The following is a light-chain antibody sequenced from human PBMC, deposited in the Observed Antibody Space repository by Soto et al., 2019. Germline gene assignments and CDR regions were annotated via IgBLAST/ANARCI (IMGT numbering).Light chain of an antibody. CDR2: RNS. CDR1: SSNIGSNY. CDR3: TTWDDSLSGYV. Sequence: QSVLTQPPSASGAPGQRVTISCSGSSSNIGSNYVYWYQQFPGTAPKLLIYRNSQRPPGVPDRFSGSKSGSSASLAISGLRSEDEADYYCTTWDDSLSGYVFGTGTKLTVL. V-gene: IGLV1-47*01. J-gene: IGLJ1*01.